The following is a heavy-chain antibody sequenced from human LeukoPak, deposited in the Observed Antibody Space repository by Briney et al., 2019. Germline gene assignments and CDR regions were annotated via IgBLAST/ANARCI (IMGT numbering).Heavy chain of an antibody. CDR3: ARVPSAPIAAASIVYFDY. V-gene: IGHV4-59*01. CDR2: IYYSGST. Sequence: SESLPLTCTVSGGSISSYYWSWIRQPPGKGRLWIGYIYYSGSTNYNPSLKSRVTISVDTSKKQFSLRLSSVSAADKAVYYCARVPSAPIAAASIVYFDYWGQGTLVTVSS. CDR1: GGSISSYY. J-gene: IGHJ4*02. D-gene: IGHD6-13*01.